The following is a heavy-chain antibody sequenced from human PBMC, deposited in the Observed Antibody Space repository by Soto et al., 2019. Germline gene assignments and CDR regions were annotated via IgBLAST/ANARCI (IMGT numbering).Heavy chain of an antibody. Sequence: QITLKESGPALVKPTQTLTLTCTFSGFSLSTSGVGVGWIRQPPGKALEWLALIYWDDDKRYSPSLKSRLTITNDTSKNPLVLTTTNMSPVDTATYYCAHRSSYVSGIDGLDYRGQGTLVTVSS. J-gene: IGHJ4*02. CDR2: IYWDDDK. CDR3: AHRSSYVSGIDGLDY. D-gene: IGHD3-10*01. V-gene: IGHV2-5*02. CDR1: GFSLSTSGVG.